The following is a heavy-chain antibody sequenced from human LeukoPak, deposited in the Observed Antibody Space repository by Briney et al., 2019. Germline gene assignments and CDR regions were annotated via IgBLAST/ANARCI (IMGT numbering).Heavy chain of an antibody. D-gene: IGHD3-16*01. CDR1: GYTFTVYY. CDR3: VRENWAYDI. CDR2: IHPNSGGT. V-gene: IGHV1-2*02. J-gene: IGHJ3*02. Sequence: ASVKVSCKASGYTFTVYYMHWVRQAPGQGLEWMGWIHPNSGGTNYAREFQGRVTMTRDTSISTVYMEMSSLRSDDTAVYYCVRENWAYDIWGQGTMVTVSS.